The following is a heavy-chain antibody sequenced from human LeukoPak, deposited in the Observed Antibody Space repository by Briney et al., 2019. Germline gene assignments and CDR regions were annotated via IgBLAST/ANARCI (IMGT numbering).Heavy chain of an antibody. CDR2: MNPNSGNT. Sequence: ASVKVSCKASGYTFTSYDINWVRQATGQGLEWMGWMNPNSGNTGYAQKFQGRVTITRNTSISTAYMELSSLRSEDTAVYYCARDERYDSSGYPFDSWGQGTLVTVSS. D-gene: IGHD3-22*01. CDR3: ARDERYDSSGYPFDS. V-gene: IGHV1-8*03. J-gene: IGHJ4*02. CDR1: GYTFTSYD.